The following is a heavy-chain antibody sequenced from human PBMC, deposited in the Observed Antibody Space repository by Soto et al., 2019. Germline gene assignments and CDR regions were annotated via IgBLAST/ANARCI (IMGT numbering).Heavy chain of an antibody. D-gene: IGHD3-3*01. CDR3: ARDGDFWRWDY. J-gene: IGHJ4*02. CDR2: INPTGGST. Sequence: ASVKVSCKASDYPFTSYYMHWVRQAPGQGLEWMGIINPTGGSTTYAQKFQGRVTMTRDTPTSTVYMELSSLRFEDTAVYYCARDGDFWRWDYWGQGTQVTVSS. V-gene: IGHV1-46*01. CDR1: DYPFTSYY.